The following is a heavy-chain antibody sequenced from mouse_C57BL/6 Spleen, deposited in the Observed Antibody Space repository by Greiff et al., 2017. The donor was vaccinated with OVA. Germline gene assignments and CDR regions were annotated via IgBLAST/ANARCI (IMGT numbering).Heavy chain of an antibody. CDR2: IYPGSGST. J-gene: IGHJ3*01. CDR3: ARYDYDFWFAY. D-gene: IGHD2-4*01. V-gene: IGHV1-55*01. CDR1: GYTFTSYW. Sequence: QVQLQQSGAELVKPGASVKMSCKASGYTFTSYWITWVKQRPGQGLEWIGDIYPGSGSTNYNEKFKSKATLTVDTSSSTAYMQHSSLTSEDSAVYYCARYDYDFWFAYWGQGTLVTVSA.